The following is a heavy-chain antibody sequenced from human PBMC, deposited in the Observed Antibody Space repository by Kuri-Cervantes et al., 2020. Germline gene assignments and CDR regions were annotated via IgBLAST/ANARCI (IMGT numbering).Heavy chain of an antibody. CDR3: VKDDSFDV. Sequence: GESLKISCAASGFTFSSYWMHWVRQAPGKGLVWVSRINSDGSSTSYADSVKGRFTISRDNAKNSLYLQVTSLRAEDTALYYCVKDDSFDVWGQGTMVTVSS. CDR2: INSDGSST. V-gene: IGHV3-74*01. J-gene: IGHJ3*01. CDR1: GFTFSSYW.